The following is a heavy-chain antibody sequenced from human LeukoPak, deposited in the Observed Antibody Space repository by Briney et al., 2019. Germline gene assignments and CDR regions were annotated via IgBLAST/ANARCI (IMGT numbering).Heavy chain of an antibody. CDR3: ARALRLSTGSYSPFDY. J-gene: IGHJ4*02. V-gene: IGHV3-7*01. D-gene: IGHD1-26*01. Sequence: SGGSLRLSCAASGFTFSIYWMTWVRQAPGKGLEWVANIRQDGSEKYYVDSVKGRFTISRDNAENSLYLQMNTLRDEDPALYYCARALRLSTGSYSPFDYWGQGTLVTVSS. CDR1: GFTFSIYW. CDR2: IRQDGSEK.